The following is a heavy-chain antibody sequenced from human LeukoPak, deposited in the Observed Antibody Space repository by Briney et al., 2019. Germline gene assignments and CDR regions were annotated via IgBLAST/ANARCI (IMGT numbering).Heavy chain of an antibody. CDR3: AREKYYYDSSGYYYYPDY. V-gene: IGHV1-18*01. Sequence: ASVKVSCKASGYTFTSYGISWVRQAPGQGLEWMGWISAYNGNTNYAQKLQGRVTMTTDTSTSTAYMELRSLRSDDTAVYCCAREKYYYDSSGYYYYPDYWGQGTLVTVSS. CDR1: GYTFTSYG. CDR2: ISAYNGNT. D-gene: IGHD3-22*01. J-gene: IGHJ4*02.